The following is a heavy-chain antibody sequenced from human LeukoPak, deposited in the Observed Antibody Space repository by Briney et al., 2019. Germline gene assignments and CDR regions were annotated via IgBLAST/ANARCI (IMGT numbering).Heavy chain of an antibody. V-gene: IGHV3-30*02. D-gene: IGHD1-26*01. J-gene: IGHJ5*02. CDR1: GFTFSSFG. CDR3: AKKSGAAFYNWFDP. CDR2: IRYDGSNK. Sequence: GGSLRLSCAASGFTFSSFGMHWVRQAPGKGLEWVAYIRYDGSNKKYADSLEGQFTISRDNSKNALYLQIDSLRPEDTAVYYCAKKSGAAFYNWFDPWGQGTLVTVSS.